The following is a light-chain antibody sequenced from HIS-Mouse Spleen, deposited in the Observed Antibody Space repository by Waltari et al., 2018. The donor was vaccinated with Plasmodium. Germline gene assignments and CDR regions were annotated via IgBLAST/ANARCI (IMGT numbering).Light chain of an antibody. CDR2: KES. CDR3: YSAADNNLV. CDR1: VLATKY. J-gene: IGLJ3*02. V-gene: IGLV3-27*01. Sequence: SYELTQPSSVSVSPGQTARITCSGDVLATKYARWFQQKPGQAPGLVIYKESERPSGIPERFSGSSSGTTVTLTISGAQVEDEADYYCYSAADNNLVFGGGTKLTVL.